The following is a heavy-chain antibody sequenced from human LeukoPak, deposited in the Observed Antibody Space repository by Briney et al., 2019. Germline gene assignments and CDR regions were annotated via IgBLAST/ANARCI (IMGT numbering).Heavy chain of an antibody. CDR2: IYYSGST. V-gene: IGHV4-61*08. Sequence: SQTLSLTCTVSGGSISSGGYYWSWIRQPPGKGLEWIGYIYYSGSTNYNPSLKSRVTISVDTSKNQFSLKLSSVTAADTAVYYCARAREGYFDYWGQGTLVTVSS. CDR3: ARAREGYFDY. J-gene: IGHJ4*02. CDR1: GGSISSGGYY. D-gene: IGHD5-24*01.